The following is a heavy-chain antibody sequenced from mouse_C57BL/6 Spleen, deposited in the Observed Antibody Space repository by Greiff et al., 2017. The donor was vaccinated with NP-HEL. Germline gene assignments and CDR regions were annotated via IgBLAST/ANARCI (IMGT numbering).Heavy chain of an antibody. Sequence: VQLQQPGAELVKPGASVKMSCKASGYTFTSYWITWVKQRPGQGLEWIGDIYPGSGSTNYNEKFKSKATLTVDTSSSTSYMQLSSLTSEDSAVYYCARVLRVLYYFDYWGQGTTLTVSS. D-gene: IGHD1-1*01. V-gene: IGHV1-55*01. CDR3: ARVLRVLYYFDY. CDR2: IYPGSGST. CDR1: GYTFTSYW. J-gene: IGHJ2*01.